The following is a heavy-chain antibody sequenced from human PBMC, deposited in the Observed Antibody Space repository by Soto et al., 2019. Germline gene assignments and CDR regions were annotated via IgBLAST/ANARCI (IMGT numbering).Heavy chain of an antibody. J-gene: IGHJ4*02. CDR3: ARRSYYDFWSGYSDFDY. V-gene: IGHV4-4*02. CDR1: SGSISSSNW. Sequence: QVQLQESGPGLVKPSGTLSLTCAVSSGSISSSNWWSWVRQPPGKGLEWIGEIYHSGSTNYNPSLKSRVTRSVDKSKNQFSLKLSSVTAADTAVYYCARRSYYDFWSGYSDFDYWGQGTLVTVSS. D-gene: IGHD3-3*01. CDR2: IYHSGST.